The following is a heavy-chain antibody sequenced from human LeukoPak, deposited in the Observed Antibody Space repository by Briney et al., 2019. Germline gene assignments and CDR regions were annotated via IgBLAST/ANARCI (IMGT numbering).Heavy chain of an antibody. CDR3: VRGKKPGWDMSYFDY. J-gene: IGHJ4*02. CDR2: ISTSSGYI. V-gene: IGHV3-21*06. CDR1: RFNFNSFV. D-gene: IGHD1-14*01. Sequence: GGSLRLSCAASRFNFNSFVMGWVRQPPGKGLEWVSSISTSSGYIFYADSLKGRVTISRDNAKNSLYLQMNSLRAEDTAVYYCVRGKKPGWDMSYFDYWGQEILVTVSS.